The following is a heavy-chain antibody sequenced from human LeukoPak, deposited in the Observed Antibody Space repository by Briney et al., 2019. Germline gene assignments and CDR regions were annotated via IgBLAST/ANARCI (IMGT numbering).Heavy chain of an antibody. D-gene: IGHD4-17*01. Sequence: GGSLRLSCAGSGFTFRYYSMTWVRQAPGKGLEWVSSISTKSDYIHYADSVEGRFAISRDNANNSVYLQMNSLTAEDTAVYYCARVGGEYIVSDYWGQGTLVAVSS. V-gene: IGHV3-21*01. J-gene: IGHJ4*02. CDR3: ARVGGEYIVSDY. CDR1: GFTFRYYS. CDR2: ISTKSDYI.